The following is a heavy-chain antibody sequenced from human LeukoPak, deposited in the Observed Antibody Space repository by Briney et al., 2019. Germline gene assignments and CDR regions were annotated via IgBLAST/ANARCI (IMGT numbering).Heavy chain of an antibody. J-gene: IGHJ4*02. CDR1: GGSFSGYY. D-gene: IGHD2-2*01. Sequence: PSETLSLTCAVYGGSFSGYYWTWIRQPPGQGLEWIGEINRGGTTNYSPSLKSRVTISVDTSKNKFSLNLNSVTAADTAVYYCARKNGSTSCSDYWGQGTLVTVSS. V-gene: IGHV4-34*01. CDR2: INRGGTT. CDR3: ARKNGSTSCSDY.